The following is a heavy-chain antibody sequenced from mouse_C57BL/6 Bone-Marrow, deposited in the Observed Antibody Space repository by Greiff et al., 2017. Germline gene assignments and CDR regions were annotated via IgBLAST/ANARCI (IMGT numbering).Heavy chain of an antibody. Sequence: QVQLQQPGAELVKPGASVKLSCKASGYTFTSYWMHWVKQRPGQGLEWIGMIHPNSGSTNYNEKFKSKATLTVDKSSSTAYMQLSSLTSEDSAVYYCAREDSSGYLFAYWGQGTLGTVSA. CDR1: GYTFTSYW. CDR3: AREDSSGYLFAY. J-gene: IGHJ3*01. CDR2: IHPNSGST. D-gene: IGHD3-2*02. V-gene: IGHV1-64*01.